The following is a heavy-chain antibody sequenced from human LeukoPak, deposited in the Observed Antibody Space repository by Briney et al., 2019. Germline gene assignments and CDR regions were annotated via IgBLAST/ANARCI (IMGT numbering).Heavy chain of an antibody. CDR1: GFTFSSYA. CDR3: AKGSTPFCSGGSCYFDY. Sequence: GGSQRLSCAASGFTFSSYAMSWVRQAPGKGLEWVSAISGSGVSTYYADSVKDRFTISRDNSKNTLYLQMNSLRAEDTAVYYCAKGSTPFCSGGSCYFDYWGQGTLVTVSS. D-gene: IGHD2-15*01. V-gene: IGHV3-23*01. CDR2: ISGSGVST. J-gene: IGHJ4*02.